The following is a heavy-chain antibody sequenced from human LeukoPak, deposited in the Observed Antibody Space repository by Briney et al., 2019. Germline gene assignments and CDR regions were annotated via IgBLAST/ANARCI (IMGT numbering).Heavy chain of an antibody. J-gene: IGHJ4*02. V-gene: IGHV4-59*01. CDR2: IYNREST. CDR3: ARRSWYFDY. D-gene: IGHD2-15*01. CDR1: GDSMNTYY. Sequence: ETLSLTCTVSGDSMNTYYWNWIRQPPGKGLEWIGYIYNRESTNYNPSLKSRVTISIDTSKNQFSLKLIFVTPADTAVYYCARRSWYFDYWGQGTLVTVSS.